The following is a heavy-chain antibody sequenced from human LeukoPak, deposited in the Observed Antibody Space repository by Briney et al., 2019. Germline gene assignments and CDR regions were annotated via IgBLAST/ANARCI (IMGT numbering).Heavy chain of an antibody. CDR3: ARVGATPRYYNYYGMDV. D-gene: IGHD1-26*01. J-gene: IGHJ6*02. Sequence: SETLSLTCTVSGGSISSSIYYWGWIRQPPGKGLEWFGSIYYNANTYYNPSLKSRITISVDTSKNQFSLRLSSVTAADTAVYYCARVGATPRYYNYYGMDVWGQGTTVTVSS. CDR2: IYYNANT. CDR1: GGSISSSIYY. V-gene: IGHV4-39*07.